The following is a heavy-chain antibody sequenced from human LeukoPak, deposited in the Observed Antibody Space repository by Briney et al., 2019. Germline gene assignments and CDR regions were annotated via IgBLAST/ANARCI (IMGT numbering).Heavy chain of an antibody. CDR2: TSAYNGNT. CDR3: AKAPRYSSSSSFDY. D-gene: IGHD6-6*01. V-gene: IGHV1-18*01. CDR1: GYTFTSYG. Sequence: ASVKVSCKASGYTFTSYGISWVRQAPGQGLEWMGWTSAYNGNTNYAQKLQGRVTMTTDTSTSTAYMELRSLRSEDTAVYYCAKAPRYSSSSSFDYWGQGTLVTVSS. J-gene: IGHJ4*02.